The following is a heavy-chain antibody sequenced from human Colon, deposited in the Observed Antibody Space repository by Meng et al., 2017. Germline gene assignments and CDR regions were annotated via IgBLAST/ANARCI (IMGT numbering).Heavy chain of an antibody. CDR2: INHSGST. CDR1: GGSFSGYY. D-gene: IGHD3-10*01. V-gene: IGHV4-34*01. CDR3: ARVGEYYGSGSHIDY. J-gene: IGHJ4*01. Sequence: SETLSLTCAVYGGSFSGYYWSWIRQPPGKGLEWIGEINHSGSTNYNTSLKSRFTISVDTSKNQFYLKLRSVTDADTAVYYCARVGEYYGSGSHIDYWGQGTLVTVSS.